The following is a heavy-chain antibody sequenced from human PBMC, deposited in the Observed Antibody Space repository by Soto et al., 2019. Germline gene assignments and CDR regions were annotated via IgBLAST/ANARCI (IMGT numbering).Heavy chain of an antibody. Sequence: PSETLSLTCAVSGGSSRQSSYFWGWIRQPPGKGLEWIASVYYTGSPDNNPSLRSRVTISVDTSKNQFSLKLTSVTAADTAVYYCARHLYYDISPGYLRPYHYYGMDVWGQGTTVTVS. CDR3: ARHLYYDISPGYLRPYHYYGMDV. J-gene: IGHJ6*02. V-gene: IGHV4-39*01. CDR2: VYYTGSP. D-gene: IGHD3-9*01. CDR1: GGSSRQSSYF.